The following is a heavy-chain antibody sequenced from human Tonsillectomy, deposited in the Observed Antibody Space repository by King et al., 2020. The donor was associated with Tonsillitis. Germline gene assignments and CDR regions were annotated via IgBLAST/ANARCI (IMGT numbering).Heavy chain of an antibody. CDR2: ISSSGSTI. V-gene: IGHV3-11*01. CDR3: ARGRFCSSTSCYTRFLVNY. J-gene: IGHJ4*02. D-gene: IGHD2-2*02. CDR1: GFTFSDYY. Sequence: VQLAESGGGLVKPGGSLRLSCAASGFTFSDYYMSWIRQAPGKGLEWGSYISSSGSTIYHADSVKGRFTNSRDNAKNSLYLQMNSLRAEDTAVYYCARGRFCSSTSCYTRFLVNYWGQGTLVTVSS.